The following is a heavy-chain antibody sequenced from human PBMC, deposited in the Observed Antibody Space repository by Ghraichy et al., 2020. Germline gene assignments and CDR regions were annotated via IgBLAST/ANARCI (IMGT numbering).Heavy chain of an antibody. CDR2: ISYDGSNK. D-gene: IGHD6-19*01. CDR3: AKEEQWLDEGGAFDI. J-gene: IGHJ3*02. CDR1: GFTFSSYG. V-gene: IGHV3-30*18. Sequence: SCAASGFTFSSYGMHWVRQAPGKGLEWVAVISYDGSNKYYADSVKGRFTISRDNSKNTLYLQMNSLRAEDTAVYYCAKEEQWLDEGGAFDIWGQGTMVTVSS.